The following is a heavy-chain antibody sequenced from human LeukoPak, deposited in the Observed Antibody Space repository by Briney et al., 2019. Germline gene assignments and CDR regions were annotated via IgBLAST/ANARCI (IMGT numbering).Heavy chain of an antibody. D-gene: IGHD4-17*01. V-gene: IGHV3-11*01. J-gene: IGHJ5*02. CDR3: ATRNMTTVSP. CDR2: ISSSGSTI. Sequence: GSLRLSCAASGFTFSDYYMSWIRQAPGKGLEWVSYISSSGSTIYYAGSVKGRFTISRGNAKNSLYLQMNSLRAEDTAVYYCATRNMTTVSPWGQGTLVTVSS. CDR1: GFTFSDYY.